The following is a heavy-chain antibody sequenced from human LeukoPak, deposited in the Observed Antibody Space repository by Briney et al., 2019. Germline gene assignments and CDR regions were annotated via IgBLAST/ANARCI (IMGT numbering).Heavy chain of an antibody. V-gene: IGHV3-7*01. Sequence: GGSLRLSCAASEFTFSSYWMSWVRQAPGKGLEWVANIKLDGSEKYYVGSVKGRFTISRDNAKNSLYLQMNSLRAEDTAVYYCARDSGSEMATISLRWYFDLWGRGTLVTVSS. D-gene: IGHD5-24*01. CDR1: EFTFSSYW. J-gene: IGHJ2*01. CDR2: IKLDGSEK. CDR3: ARDSGSEMATISLRWYFDL.